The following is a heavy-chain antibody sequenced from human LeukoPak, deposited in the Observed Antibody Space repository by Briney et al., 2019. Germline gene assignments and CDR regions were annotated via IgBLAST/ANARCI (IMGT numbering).Heavy chain of an antibody. CDR2: ISYDGSNK. CDR1: GFTFSSYG. Sequence: GRSLRLSCAASGFTFSSYGMHWVRQAPGKGLEWVAVISYDGSNKYYADSVKGRFTISRDNSKNTLYLQMNSLRAEDTAVYYCAKFVLDCSGGSCYSDYYYGMDVWGQGTTVTVSS. J-gene: IGHJ6*02. CDR3: AKFVLDCSGGSCYSDYYYGMDV. V-gene: IGHV3-30*18. D-gene: IGHD2-15*01.